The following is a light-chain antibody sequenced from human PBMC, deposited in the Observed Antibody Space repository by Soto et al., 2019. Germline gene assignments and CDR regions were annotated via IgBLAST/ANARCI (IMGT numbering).Light chain of an antibody. J-gene: IGKJ1*01. Sequence: EIGLTQSPGTLSLSPGERATLSCRASQSVSCSYLAWYQQKPVQAPRLLIYGASSRATGIPDRFSGSGSGTDFTLTISRLEPEDFAVYYCQQYGSSLTWTFGQGTKVEIK. CDR3: QQYGSSLTWT. CDR1: QSVSCSY. V-gene: IGKV3-20*01. CDR2: GAS.